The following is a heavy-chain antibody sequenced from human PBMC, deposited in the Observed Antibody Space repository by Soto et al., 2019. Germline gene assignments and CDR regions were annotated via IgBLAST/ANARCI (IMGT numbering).Heavy chain of an antibody. V-gene: IGHV4-4*07. D-gene: IGHD5-18*01. CDR3: AREWIGVDTARVGYYYYGMDV. Sequence: SETLSLTCTVSGGSISSYYWSWIRQPAGKGLEWVGRIYTSGSTNYNPSLKSRVTMSVDTSKNQFSLKLSSVTAADTAVYYCAREWIGVDTARVGYYYYGMDVWGQGTTVTVSS. CDR2: IYTSGST. J-gene: IGHJ6*02. CDR1: GGSISSYY.